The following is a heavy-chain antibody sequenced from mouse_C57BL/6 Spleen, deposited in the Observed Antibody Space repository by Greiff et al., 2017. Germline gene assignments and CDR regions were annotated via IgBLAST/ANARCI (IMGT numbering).Heavy chain of an antibody. CDR2: SHPSDSDT. CDR1: GYTFTSYG. D-gene: IGHD5-1*01. J-gene: IGHJ2*01. CDR3: AMGSNYFDY. Sequence: QVQLQQPGAELGKPGASVKVSCKASGYTFTSYGMHWVKQRPGRGLEWSGRSHPSDSDTNYNQKFKGKATLTVDKSSSTAYIQLSSLTSEDSAVYYCAMGSNYFDYRGQATTLTVSS. V-gene: IGHV1-74*01.